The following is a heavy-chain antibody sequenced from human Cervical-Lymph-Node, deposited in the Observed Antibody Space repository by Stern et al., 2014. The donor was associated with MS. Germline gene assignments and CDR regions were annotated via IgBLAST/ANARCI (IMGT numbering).Heavy chain of an antibody. D-gene: IGHD4-17*01. J-gene: IGHJ4*02. Sequence: VQLVESGAEVKKPGESLKISCKGSGYSFTANWIAWVRQMHGKGLEWMGIIYPGDSDTRYSPSFQGLVPISADKSISTAYLQWSSLKASDTATYYCARDYGDYAFDYWGQGTLVTVSS. CDR1: GYSFTANW. V-gene: IGHV5-51*01. CDR2: IYPGDSDT. CDR3: ARDYGDYAFDY.